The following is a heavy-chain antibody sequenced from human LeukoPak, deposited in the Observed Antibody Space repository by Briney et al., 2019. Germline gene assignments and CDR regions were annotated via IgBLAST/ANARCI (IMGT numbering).Heavy chain of an antibody. D-gene: IGHD6-19*01. V-gene: IGHV3-7*01. CDR2: IDQNGRAK. J-gene: IGHJ4*02. CDR3: ARDRTASGWLTYYFDY. CDR1: QLPFSDHW. Sequence: QTGGSLRLSCAASQLPFSDHWTSWVRQAPGKGLEWVANIDQNGRAKFYVDSVKGRFTISRDNAQNSLFLQMNSLRAEDTAVYYCARDRTASGWLTYYFDYWGQGALVTVSS.